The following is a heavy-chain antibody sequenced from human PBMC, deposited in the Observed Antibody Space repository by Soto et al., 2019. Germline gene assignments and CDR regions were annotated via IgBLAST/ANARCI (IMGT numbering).Heavy chain of an antibody. CDR1: GFTFSRYG. CDR3: MRDDDRDATGFDI. D-gene: IGHD3-10*02. CDR2: IPDEGTYQ. J-gene: IGHJ3*02. V-gene: IGHV3-33*05. Sequence: QEQLVESGGGVVQPGRSLRLSCAASGFTFSRYGMHWVRQAPGKGLEWVAVIPDEGTYQYYTDSVKDRFTISRDNSKGTLSLQMNYLRPEDTAVYDSMRDDDRDATGFDIWGQGTLVTVSS.